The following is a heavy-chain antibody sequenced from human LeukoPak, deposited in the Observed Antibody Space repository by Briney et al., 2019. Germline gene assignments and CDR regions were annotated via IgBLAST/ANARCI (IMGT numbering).Heavy chain of an antibody. Sequence: AAVTVSCKASGYTFTGYYMHWVRQAPGQGLEWMGWINPNSGSTNYAQKFQGRVTMTRDTFISTAYMELSRLRSDDTAVYYCARNEQQPQYWFDPWGQGTLVTVSS. CDR1: GYTFTGYY. CDR2: INPNSGST. V-gene: IGHV1-2*02. D-gene: IGHD6-13*01. J-gene: IGHJ5*02. CDR3: ARNEQQPQYWFDP.